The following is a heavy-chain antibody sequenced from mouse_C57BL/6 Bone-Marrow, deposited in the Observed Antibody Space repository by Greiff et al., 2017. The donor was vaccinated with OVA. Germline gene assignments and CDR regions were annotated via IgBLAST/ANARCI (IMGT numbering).Heavy chain of an antibody. D-gene: IGHD2-10*01. V-gene: IGHV14-4*01. CDR2: IDPENGDT. CDR3: TRPYRFAY. CDR1: GFNIKDDY. J-gene: IGHJ3*01. Sequence: VQLQQSGAELVRPGASVKLSCTASGFNIKDDYMHWVKQRPEQGLEWIGWIDPENGDTEYASKFQGKATITADTSSNTAYLQLSSLTSEDTAVYYCTRPYRFAYWGQGTLVTVSA.